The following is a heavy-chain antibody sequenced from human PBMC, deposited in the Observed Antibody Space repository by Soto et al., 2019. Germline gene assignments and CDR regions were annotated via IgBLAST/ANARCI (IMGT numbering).Heavy chain of an antibody. CDR3: ARGRGEWELPALFSAYYGMDV. CDR1: GGTFSSYA. V-gene: IGHV1-69*04. D-gene: IGHD1-26*01. J-gene: IGHJ6*02. CDR2: IIPILGIA. Sequence: ASVKVSCKASGGTFSSYAISWVRQAPGQGLEWMGRIIPILGIANYAQKFQGRVTITADKSTSTAYMELSSLRSEDTDVNYGARGRGEWELPALFSAYYGMDVWGQGTTVTVSS.